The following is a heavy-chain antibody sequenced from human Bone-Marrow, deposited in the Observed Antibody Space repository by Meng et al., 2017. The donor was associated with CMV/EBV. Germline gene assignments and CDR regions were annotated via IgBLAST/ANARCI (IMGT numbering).Heavy chain of an antibody. CDR3: ARQRYSSGWKTFDY. D-gene: IGHD6-19*01. J-gene: IGHJ4*02. V-gene: IGHV3-7*01. CDR1: GFTFRSYW. Sequence: SGFTFRSYWMSWVRQAPGKGLEWVANIKQDEGEKYYVDSVKGRFTISRDNAKNSLYLQMNSLRADDTAIYYCARQRYSSGWKTFDYWGQGTLVTVSS. CDR2: IKQDEGEK.